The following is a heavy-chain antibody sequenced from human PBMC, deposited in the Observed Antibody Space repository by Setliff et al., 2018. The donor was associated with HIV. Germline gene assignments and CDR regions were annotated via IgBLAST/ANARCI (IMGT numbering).Heavy chain of an antibody. CDR3: ARQAWHYDRDGYFIDY. CDR1: GYSISNGYY. V-gene: IGHV4-38-2*01. J-gene: IGHJ4*02. CDR2: IYQTGNT. D-gene: IGHD3-22*01. Sequence: SETLSLTCGVSGYSISNGYYWGWIRQPPGKGLEWVGTIYQTGNTYYSPSLKSRVTVSMDMSRNQLSVKLNSATAADTAVYHCARQAWHYDRDGYFIDYWGQGMLVTVSS.